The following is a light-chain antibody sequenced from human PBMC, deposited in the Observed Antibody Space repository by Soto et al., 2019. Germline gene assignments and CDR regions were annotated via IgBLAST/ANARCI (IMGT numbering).Light chain of an antibody. CDR1: RDIANY. Sequence: DIQMTQSPSSLSASVGDRVTITCRASRDIANYLAWYQQKPGKVPQLLIYGASTLQSGVPSRFSGSGSGTXXXLTISSLQPEDVATYYCQKSNSSPFTFGPGTKVNIK. CDR3: QKSNSSPFT. V-gene: IGKV1-27*01. CDR2: GAS. J-gene: IGKJ3*01.